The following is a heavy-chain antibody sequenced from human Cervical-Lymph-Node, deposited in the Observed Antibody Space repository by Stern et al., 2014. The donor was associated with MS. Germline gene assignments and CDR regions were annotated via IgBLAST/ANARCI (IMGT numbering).Heavy chain of an antibody. J-gene: IGHJ3*02. CDR1: GFTFRNAW. CDR3: TTSVRLLWFSPDAFDI. V-gene: IGHV3-15*01. D-gene: IGHD3-10*01. Sequence: EVQLVESGGGLVKPGGSLRLSCAASGFTFRNAWMSWVRQAPGQGLEWVGRIKSKTEGGTTDYAAPVKGRFTISRDDSKDTLYLQMNSLKTEDTALYYCTTSVRLLWFSPDAFDIWGQGTMVTVSS. CDR2: IKSKTEGGTT.